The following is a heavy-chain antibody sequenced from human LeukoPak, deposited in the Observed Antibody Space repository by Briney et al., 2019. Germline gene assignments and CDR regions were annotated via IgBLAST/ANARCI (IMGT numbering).Heavy chain of an antibody. Sequence: ASVKVSCKASGGTFSSYAISWVRQAPGQGLEWMGWINPNSGGTNYAQKFQGRVTMTRDTSISTAYMELSRLRSDDTAVYYCARVASSGWLGFFDYWGQGTLVTVSS. CDR1: GGTFSSYA. V-gene: IGHV1-2*02. CDR2: INPNSGGT. D-gene: IGHD6-19*01. CDR3: ARVASSGWLGFFDY. J-gene: IGHJ4*02.